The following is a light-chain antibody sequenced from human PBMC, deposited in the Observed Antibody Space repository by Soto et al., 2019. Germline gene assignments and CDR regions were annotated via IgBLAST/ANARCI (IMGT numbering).Light chain of an antibody. CDR3: CSFAGSSTVV. Sequence: QSVLTQPRSVSGSPGQSVTISCTGTSGDVGSYNLVSWYQQHPTKAPKLLIFEGSKRPSGVSNRFSGSKSGNTASLTSSGLQAVDEADYYCCSFAGSSTVVFGGGTKVTVL. CDR1: SGDVGSYNL. J-gene: IGLJ2*01. V-gene: IGLV2-23*01. CDR2: EGS.